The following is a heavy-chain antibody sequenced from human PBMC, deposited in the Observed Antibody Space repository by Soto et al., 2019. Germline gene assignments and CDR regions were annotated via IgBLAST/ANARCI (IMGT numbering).Heavy chain of an antibody. CDR3: ARAECSTPNCLTAYYSYGLDV. J-gene: IGHJ6*02. D-gene: IGHD2-2*01. Sequence: GGSLRLSCAASGFTFSNFEMHWVRQAPGKGLEWVSYINTAGSTKYYAESVKGRFTISRDNARNSLFLQMNSLRAEDTAVYYCARAECSTPNCLTAYYSYGLDVWGQGTTVTVS. CDR2: INTAGSTK. V-gene: IGHV3-48*03. CDR1: GFTFSNFE.